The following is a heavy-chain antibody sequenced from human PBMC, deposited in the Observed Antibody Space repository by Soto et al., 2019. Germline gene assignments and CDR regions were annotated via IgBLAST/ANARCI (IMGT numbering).Heavy chain of an antibody. Sequence: ASVEVSCKASGYTFTSYYMNWVRQAPGQGLEWLGIINPSGGYTTYAQRFLGRVTMTSDTSTSTVHMELGSLTSEDTAVYYCARGYYYDSSGYFLNNWFDPWGQGTLVTVSS. J-gene: IGHJ5*02. D-gene: IGHD3-22*01. CDR1: GYTFTSYY. CDR3: ARGYYYDSSGYFLNNWFDP. CDR2: INPSGGYT. V-gene: IGHV1-46*01.